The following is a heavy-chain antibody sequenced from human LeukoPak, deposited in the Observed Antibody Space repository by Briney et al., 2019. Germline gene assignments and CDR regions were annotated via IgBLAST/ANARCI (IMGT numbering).Heavy chain of an antibody. CDR2: IDASRGTI. J-gene: IGHJ5*01. V-gene: IGHV3-48*01. D-gene: IGHD1-26*01. Sequence: PGGSLRLSCAASGFTFSSYNMNWVRQAPGKGLEWISYIDASRGTIYYADSVKGRFTISRDNSKNTLYLQMNSLRAEDTAVYYCAKDWAPSGSYIDSWGQGTLVTVSS. CDR3: AKDWAPSGSYIDS. CDR1: GFTFSSYN.